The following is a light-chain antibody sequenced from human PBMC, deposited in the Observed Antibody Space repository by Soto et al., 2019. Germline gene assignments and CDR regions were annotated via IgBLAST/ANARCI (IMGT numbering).Light chain of an antibody. J-gene: IGLJ1*01. CDR3: AEWDDSLNGPGA. Sequence: QSVLTQPPSASGTPGQRVTISCSGSSSNIGINTVNWYQQLPGTAPKLLIYSNNQRPSGVPDRFSGSKSGTSASLAISGLQSEDEADYYCAEWDDSLNGPGAFGTGTKVTVL. CDR1: SSNIGINT. CDR2: SNN. V-gene: IGLV1-44*01.